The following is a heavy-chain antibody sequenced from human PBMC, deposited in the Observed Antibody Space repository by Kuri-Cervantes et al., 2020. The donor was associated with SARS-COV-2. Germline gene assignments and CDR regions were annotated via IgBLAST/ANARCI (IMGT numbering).Heavy chain of an antibody. Sequence: ETLSLTCAASGFTFSSYAMSWVRQAPGKGLEWVSAISGSGGSTYYADSVKDRFTISRDNSKNTLYLQMNSLRAEDTAVYYCAKQGPYYDFWSGYYGPENDDYWGQGTLVTVSS. J-gene: IGHJ4*02. CDR2: ISGSGGST. CDR1: GFTFSSYA. CDR3: AKQGPYYDFWSGYYGPENDDY. V-gene: IGHV3-23*01. D-gene: IGHD3-3*01.